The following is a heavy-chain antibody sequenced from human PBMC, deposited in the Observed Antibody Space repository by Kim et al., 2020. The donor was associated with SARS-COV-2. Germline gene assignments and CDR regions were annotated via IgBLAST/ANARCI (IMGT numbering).Heavy chain of an antibody. V-gene: IGHV3-21*01. D-gene: IGHD3-3*01. CDR3: ARDPRPPREFFGHPV. CDR1: GFTFSSYS. J-gene: IGHJ6*04. Sequence: GGSLRLSCAASGFTFSSYSMNWVRQAPGKGLEWVSSISSSSSYIYYADSVKGRFTISRDNAKNSLYLQMNSLRAEDTAVYYCARDPRPPREFFGHPVWGKGTTVTVSS. CDR2: ISSSSSYI.